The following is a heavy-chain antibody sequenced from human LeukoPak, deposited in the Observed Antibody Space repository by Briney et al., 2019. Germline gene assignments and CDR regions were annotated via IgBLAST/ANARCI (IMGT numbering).Heavy chain of an antibody. D-gene: IGHD6-19*01. CDR1: GLTFSSYG. CDR2: IRYDGSNK. J-gene: IGHJ4*02. V-gene: IGHV3-30*02. CDR3: AKERNLEIAVAGTIFDY. Sequence: PGGSLRLSCAASGLTFSSYGMHWVRQAPGKGLEWVAFIRYDGSNKYYADSVKGRFTISRDNSKNMIYLEMNSLRVEDTAVYYCAKERNLEIAVAGTIFDYWGQGTLVTVSS.